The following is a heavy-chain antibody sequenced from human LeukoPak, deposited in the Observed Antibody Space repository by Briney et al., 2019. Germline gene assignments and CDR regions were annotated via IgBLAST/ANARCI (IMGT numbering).Heavy chain of an antibody. CDR3: ARRAPGKLAADY. V-gene: IGHV1-18*01. J-gene: IGHJ4*02. D-gene: IGHD1-1*01. Sequence: ASVKVSCKASGYTFTNYGISWVRQAPGQGLGWMGWSGPYNGNTNYAQKFQDRITMTTDTSTSTAYMELRSLRSDDTAMYYCARRAPGKLAADYWGQGTLVTVSS. CDR2: SGPYNGNT. CDR1: GYTFTNYG.